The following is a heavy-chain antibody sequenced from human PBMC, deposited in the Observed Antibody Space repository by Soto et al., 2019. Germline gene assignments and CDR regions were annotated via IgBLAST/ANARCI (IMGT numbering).Heavy chain of an antibody. CDR1: GGSFSGYY. Sequence: SETLSLTCAVYGGSFSGYYWSWIRQPPGKGLEWIGEINHSGSTNYNPSLKSRVTISVDTSKNQFSLKLSSVTAADTAVYYCARGVDTAMATEEMYGMDVWGQGTTVTVSS. V-gene: IGHV4-34*01. J-gene: IGHJ6*02. CDR3: ARGVDTAMATEEMYGMDV. CDR2: INHSGST. D-gene: IGHD5-18*01.